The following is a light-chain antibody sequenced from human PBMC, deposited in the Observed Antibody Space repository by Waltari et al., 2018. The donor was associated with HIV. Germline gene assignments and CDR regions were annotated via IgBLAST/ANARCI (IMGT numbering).Light chain of an antibody. Sequence: QSALTQPPSVSGSPGQSITITCTGPSDDIGAYHHVSWYQQYIDEPPKLLIFAVRNRPSGVSGRFSASKSGNTASLTITGLQSDDEAIYYCSSYTRQISVAFGGGTRVTV. V-gene: IGLV2-14*03. J-gene: IGLJ2*01. CDR2: AVR. CDR3: SSYTRQISVA. CDR1: SDDIGAYHH.